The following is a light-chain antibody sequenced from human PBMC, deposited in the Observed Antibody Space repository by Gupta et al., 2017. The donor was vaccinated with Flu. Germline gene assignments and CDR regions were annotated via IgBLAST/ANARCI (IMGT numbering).Light chain of an antibody. J-gene: IGKJ1*01. Sequence: DIVMTQSPATLSVSPGESATLTCSASQSSNSNLAWYQQKPGQAPRLLISGASSRATGIPARFSGSGSGTEFTLTISSLQSEDLAVYWCQQYNYWPGTFGQGTKVEVK. V-gene: IGKV3-15*01. CDR3: QQYNYWPGT. CDR1: QSSNSN. CDR2: GAS.